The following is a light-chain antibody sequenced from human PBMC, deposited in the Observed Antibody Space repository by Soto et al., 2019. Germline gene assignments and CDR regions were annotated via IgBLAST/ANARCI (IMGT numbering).Light chain of an antibody. Sequence: QSALTQPASVSESPGQSITISCTGTSSDVGGYSYVSWYQQHPGKAPKLMIYYVSNRPSGVSNRFSGSKSGNTASLTISGLQAEDEADYYCSSYTSSSTLVVFGGGTKLTVL. CDR1: SSDVGGYSY. V-gene: IGLV2-14*03. CDR2: YVS. CDR3: SSYTSSSTLVV. J-gene: IGLJ2*01.